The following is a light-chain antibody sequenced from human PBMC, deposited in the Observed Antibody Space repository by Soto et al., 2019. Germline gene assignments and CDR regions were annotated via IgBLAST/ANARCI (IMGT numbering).Light chain of an antibody. V-gene: IGKV3-11*01. CDR2: DAS. J-gene: IGKJ4*01. CDR3: LQRSNWPLT. Sequence: EIVLTQSPATLSLSPWERSTLSGRASQSVSSYLAWYQQKPGQAPRLLIYDASNRATGIPARFSGSGSGTDFTLTISSLEPEDFAVYHCLQRSNWPLTFGGGTKVDIK. CDR1: QSVSSY.